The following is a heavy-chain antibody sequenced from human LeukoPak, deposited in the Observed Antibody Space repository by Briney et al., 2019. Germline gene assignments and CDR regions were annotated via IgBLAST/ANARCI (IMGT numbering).Heavy chain of an antibody. CDR2: IYTSGST. J-gene: IGHJ6*03. D-gene: IGHD3-3*01. CDR3: ARGYDFWSGYHLSYYYMDV. CDR1: GGSMSGHY. Sequence: SETLSLTCTVSGGSMSGHYWNWIRQPAGKGLEWIGRIYTSGSTNYNPSLKSRVTISVDKSKNQFSLKLSSVTAADTAVYYCARGYDFWSGYHLSYYYMDVWGKGTTVTVSS. V-gene: IGHV4-4*07.